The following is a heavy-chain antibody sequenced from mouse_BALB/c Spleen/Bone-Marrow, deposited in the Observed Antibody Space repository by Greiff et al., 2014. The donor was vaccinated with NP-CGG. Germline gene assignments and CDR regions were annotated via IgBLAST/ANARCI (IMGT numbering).Heavy chain of an antibody. D-gene: IGHD2-3*01. CDR3: ARGAAYGYYLGLAY. Sequence: VQLQQSGPELVKPGASVKISCKASGYTFTDYNMHWVKHSHGKSLEWIGYIYPYNGGTVYKQKFKSKATLTVDNSSSTANMELRSLTSEDSAVYYCARGAAYGYYLGLAYWGQGTLVTVSA. V-gene: IGHV1S29*02. CDR2: IYPYNGGT. J-gene: IGHJ3*01. CDR1: GYTFTDYN.